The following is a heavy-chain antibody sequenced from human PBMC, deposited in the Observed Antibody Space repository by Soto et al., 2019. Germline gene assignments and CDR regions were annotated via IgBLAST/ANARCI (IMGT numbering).Heavy chain of an antibody. D-gene: IGHD3-22*01. CDR1: GYSFTNYW. CDR3: ARRNFYDTSNWFDP. CDR2: IYPDDSDT. Sequence: PGESLKISCKASGYSFTNYWIGWVRQRPGKGLEWMGIIYPDDSDTRYSPSFQGQVTISADKSINTAYLRWSSLKASDTAIYYCARRNFYDTSNWFDPWGQGTLVTVS. J-gene: IGHJ5*01. V-gene: IGHV5-51*01.